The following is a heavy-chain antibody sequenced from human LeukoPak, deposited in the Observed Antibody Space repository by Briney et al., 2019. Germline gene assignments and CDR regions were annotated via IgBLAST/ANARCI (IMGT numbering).Heavy chain of an antibody. V-gene: IGHV4-34*01. CDR3: ARLTLEGTAVAPYIFDY. CDR2: INHSGST. D-gene: IGHD6-19*01. J-gene: IGHJ4*02. CDR1: GGSFSGYY. Sequence: KPSETLSLXCAVYGGSFSGYYWSWIRQPPGKGLEWIGEINHSGSTNYNPSLKSRVTISVDTSKNQFSLKLSSVTAADTAVYYCARLTLEGTAVAPYIFDYWGQGTLVTVSS.